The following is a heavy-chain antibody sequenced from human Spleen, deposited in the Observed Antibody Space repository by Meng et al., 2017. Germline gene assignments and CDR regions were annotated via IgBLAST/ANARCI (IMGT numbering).Heavy chain of an antibody. J-gene: IGHJ4*02. CDR2: ISAYNGNT. CDR1: GYTFSYYG. V-gene: IGHV1-18*01. D-gene: IGHD5-24*01. Sequence: QVQLVQSGAQGKKPGASVTDSCKASGYTFSYYGISWVRQAPGQGLEWMGWISAYNGNTKYAQKVQGRVTMTTDTSTSTAYMELSSLRSEDTAVYYCARPSERNGYNQYYFDYWGQGTLVTVSS. CDR3: ARPSERNGYNQYYFDY.